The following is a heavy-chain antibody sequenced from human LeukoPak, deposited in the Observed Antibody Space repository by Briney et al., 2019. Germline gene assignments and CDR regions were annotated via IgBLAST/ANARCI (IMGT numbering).Heavy chain of an antibody. J-gene: IGHJ4*02. CDR3: ARDRGIAAAGTFGYGPLDY. CDR2: IYYNGNT. V-gene: IGHV4-59*01. Sequence: SETLSLTCTVSGGSISSYYWSWIRQPPGKGLEWIGYIYYNGNTNYNPSLKSRVTLSVDTSKNQFSLKLSSVTAADTAVYYCARDRGIAAAGTFGYGPLDYWGQGTLVTVSS. CDR1: GGSISSYY. D-gene: IGHD6-13*01.